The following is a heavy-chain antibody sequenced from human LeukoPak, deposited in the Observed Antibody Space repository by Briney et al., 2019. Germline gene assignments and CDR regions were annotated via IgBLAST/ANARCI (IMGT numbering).Heavy chain of an antibody. CDR2: IIPIFGTA. CDR1: GCTFSSYA. J-gene: IGHJ4*02. Sequence: SLKVSCTASGCTFSSYAISWVRQAPGQGLKWMGGIIPIFGTASYAQKFQGRVTITADESTSTAYMELSSLRSEDTAVYYCARPEALGYCSGGSCYGPNSFDYWGQGTLVTVSS. D-gene: IGHD2-15*01. CDR3: ARPEALGYCSGGSCYGPNSFDY. V-gene: IGHV1-69*13.